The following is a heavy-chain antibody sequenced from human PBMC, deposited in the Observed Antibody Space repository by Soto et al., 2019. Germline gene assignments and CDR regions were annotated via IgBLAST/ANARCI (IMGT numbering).Heavy chain of an antibody. D-gene: IGHD2-15*01. CDR1: GFTFSSYA. Sequence: VQLLESGGGLVQPGGSLRLSCAASGFTFSSYAMSWVRQAPGKGLEWVSAISGSGGSTYYADSVKGRFTISRDNSKNTLYLQMNSLRAEDTAVYYCAKHTRIVVAATLRFDYWGQGTLVTVSS. CDR3: AKHTRIVVAATLRFDY. V-gene: IGHV3-23*01. CDR2: ISGSGGST. J-gene: IGHJ4*02.